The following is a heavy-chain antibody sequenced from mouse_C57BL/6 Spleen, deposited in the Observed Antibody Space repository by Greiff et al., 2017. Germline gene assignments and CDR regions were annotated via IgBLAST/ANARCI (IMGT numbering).Heavy chain of an antibody. J-gene: IGHJ2*01. D-gene: IGHD1-1*01. CDR2: ISSGGSYN. Sequence: EVHLVESGGDLVKPGGSLKLSCAASGFTFSSYGMSWVRQTPDERLEWVATISSGGSYNYYPDSVKGRFTISKDNAKNTLYLQMSSLKSEDTAMYYCASTTVVAFGCWGQGTTLTVSS. V-gene: IGHV5-6*01. CDR3: ASTTVVAFGC. CDR1: GFTFSSYG.